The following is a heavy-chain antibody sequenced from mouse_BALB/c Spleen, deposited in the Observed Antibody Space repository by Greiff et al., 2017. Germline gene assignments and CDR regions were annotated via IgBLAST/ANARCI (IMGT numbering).Heavy chain of an antibody. D-gene: IGHD1-1*01. J-gene: IGHJ4*01. CDR1: GFTFSSYA. CDR2: ISSGGSYT. CDR3: ARQNYNYAMDY. V-gene: IGHV5-9-3*01. Sequence: DVKLQESGGGLVKPGGSLKLSCAASGFTFSSYAMSWVRQTPEKRLEWVATISSGGSYTYYPDSVKGRFTISRDNAKNTLYLQMSSLRSEDTAMYYCARQNYNYAMDYWGQGTSVTVSS.